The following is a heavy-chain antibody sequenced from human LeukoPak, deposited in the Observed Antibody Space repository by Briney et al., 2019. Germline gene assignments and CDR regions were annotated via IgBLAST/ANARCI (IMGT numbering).Heavy chain of an antibody. CDR3: ARESTWVGYYYDSSGYYYPPYYFDY. D-gene: IGHD3-22*01. Sequence: SETLSLTCAVSGGSISSSNWWSWVRQPPGKGLEWIGSIYYSGSTYYNPSLKSRVTISVDTSKNQFSLKLSSVTAADTAVYYCARESTWVGYYYDSSGYYYPPYYFDYWGQGTLVTVSS. CDR2: IYYSGST. V-gene: IGHV4-4*02. J-gene: IGHJ4*02. CDR1: GGSISSSNW.